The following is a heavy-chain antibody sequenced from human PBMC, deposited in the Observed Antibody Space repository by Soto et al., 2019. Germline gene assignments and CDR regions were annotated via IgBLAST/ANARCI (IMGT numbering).Heavy chain of an antibody. CDR2: INPNSGGT. Sequence: GASVKVSCKASGYTLSGFYMHWVRQAPGQGLEWMGWINPNSGGTKSAEKFQGRVTMTRDTSISTAYMELSRLTSDDTAVYYCASAAVTGTAGLDFWGPGTQVTVSS. V-gene: IGHV1-2*02. CDR1: GYTLSGFY. J-gene: IGHJ4*02. D-gene: IGHD6-19*01. CDR3: ASAAVTGTAGLDF.